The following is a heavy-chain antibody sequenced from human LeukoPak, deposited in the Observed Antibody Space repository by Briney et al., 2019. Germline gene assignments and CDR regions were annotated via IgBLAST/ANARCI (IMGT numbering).Heavy chain of an antibody. Sequence: ASVKVSCKASGYTLTGYFLHWVRKAPGQGLGWMEWINPNSGGTNYAQKFQGRVTMTRDTSISTAYMELSRLRSDDTAVYYCARDRGGHIVGDEMYFDYWGQGTLVTVSS. J-gene: IGHJ4*02. CDR3: ARDRGGHIVGDEMYFDY. CDR1: GYTLTGYF. V-gene: IGHV1-2*02. CDR2: INPNSGGT. D-gene: IGHD1-26*01.